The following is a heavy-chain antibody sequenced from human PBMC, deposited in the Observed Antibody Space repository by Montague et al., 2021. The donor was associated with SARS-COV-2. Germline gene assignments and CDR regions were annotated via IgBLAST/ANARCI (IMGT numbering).Heavy chain of an antibody. CDR1: GSIFSTYT. Sequence: SLRLSCAASGSIFSTYTIHWVRQAPGKGLEWVAAISGDGTNKYYAESLKGRSTISRDNSENTLYLQMNSLRPGDTAVYYCARERGGSGYFDYWGHGALVPVSS. V-gene: IGHV3-30*04. CDR3: ARERGGSGYFDY. J-gene: IGHJ4*03. D-gene: IGHD3-22*01. CDR2: ISGDGTNK.